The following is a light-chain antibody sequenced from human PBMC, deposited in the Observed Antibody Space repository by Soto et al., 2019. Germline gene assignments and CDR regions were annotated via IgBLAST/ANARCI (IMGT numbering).Light chain of an antibody. J-gene: IGKJ4*01. Sequence: DIVLTQSPATLSLSPGERATLSCRASQSVSPYLAWYQQKPGQAPRLLIHDTSNRATGIPARFSGSGSGTDFTLTISSLEPEDFAVYYCQQRSNWPPTFGGGTKVEIK. V-gene: IGKV3-11*01. CDR2: DTS. CDR3: QQRSNWPPT. CDR1: QSVSPY.